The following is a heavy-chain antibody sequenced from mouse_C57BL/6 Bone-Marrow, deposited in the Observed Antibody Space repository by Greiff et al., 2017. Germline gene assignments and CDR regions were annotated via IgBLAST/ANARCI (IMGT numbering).Heavy chain of an antibody. CDR2: IYPGSGST. J-gene: IGHJ2*01. CDR3: AREGVYYDYDAFDY. Sequence: QVQLKQPGAELVKPGASVKMSCKASGYTFTSYWITWVKQRPGQGLEWIGDIYPGSGSTNYNEKFKSKATLTVDTSSSTAYMQLSSLTSEDSAVYYGAREGVYYDYDAFDYWGQGTTLTVSS. D-gene: IGHD2-4*01. V-gene: IGHV1-55*01. CDR1: GYTFTSYW.